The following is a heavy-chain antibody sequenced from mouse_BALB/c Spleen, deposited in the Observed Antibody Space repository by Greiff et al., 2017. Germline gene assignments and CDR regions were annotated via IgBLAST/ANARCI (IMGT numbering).Heavy chain of an antibody. Sequence: EVKLVESGGGLVQPGGSLKLSCAASGFTFSSYTMSWVRQTPEKRLEWVAYISNGGGSTYYPDTVKGRFTISRDNAKNTLYLQMSSLKSEDTAMYYCARIYYYGSSLWYFDVWGAGTTVTVSS. J-gene: IGHJ1*01. CDR2: ISNGGGST. CDR1: GFTFSSYT. D-gene: IGHD1-1*01. CDR3: ARIYYYGSSLWYFDV. V-gene: IGHV5-12-2*01.